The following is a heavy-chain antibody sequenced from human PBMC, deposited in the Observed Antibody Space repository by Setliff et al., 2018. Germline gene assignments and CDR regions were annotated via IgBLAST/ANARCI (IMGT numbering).Heavy chain of an antibody. CDR2: ISAYNGNT. D-gene: IGHD3-10*02. CDR3: ARDLGGLHLTMYHFDY. V-gene: IGHV1-18*01. Sequence: GASVKVSCKASGYTFTSYGISWVRQAPGQGLEWMGWISAYNGNTNYAQKLQGRVTMTTDTSTSTAYMELRSLRSDDAAVYYCARDLGGLHLTMYHFDYWGQGTRVTVSS. J-gene: IGHJ4*02. CDR1: GYTFTSYG.